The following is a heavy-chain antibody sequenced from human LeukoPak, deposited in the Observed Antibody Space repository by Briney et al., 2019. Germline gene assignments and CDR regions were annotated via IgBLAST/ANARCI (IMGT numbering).Heavy chain of an antibody. V-gene: IGHV3-48*03. CDR1: GFTFSSYE. CDR3: ARYASAGYAVDY. D-gene: IGHD2-2*01. CDR2: ISTSGSTI. J-gene: IGHJ4*02. Sequence: PGGSLRLSCAASGFTFSSYEMNWVRQAPGKGLEWVSYISTSGSTIYYADSVKGRFTVSRDNAKNSLYLQMNSLRADDTAVYYCARYASAGYAVDYWGQGTLVTVSS.